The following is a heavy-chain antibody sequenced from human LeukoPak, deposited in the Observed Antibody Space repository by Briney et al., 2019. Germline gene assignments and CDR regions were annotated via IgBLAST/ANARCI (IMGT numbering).Heavy chain of an antibody. J-gene: IGHJ4*02. Sequence: GGSLRLSCAASGFTVTSNYMSWIRQAPGRGLEWVSVIYRSGSTHYADSVKDRFFISRDSSKNTLYLQMNSLRAEDTAVYYCARASGPFDYWGQGTLVTVSS. D-gene: IGHD3-10*01. CDR1: GFTVTSNY. CDR3: ARASGPFDY. CDR2: IYRSGST. V-gene: IGHV3-66*01.